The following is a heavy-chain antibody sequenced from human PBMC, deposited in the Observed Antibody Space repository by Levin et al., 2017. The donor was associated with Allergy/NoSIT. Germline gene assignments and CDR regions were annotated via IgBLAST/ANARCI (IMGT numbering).Heavy chain of an antibody. J-gene: IGHJ2*01. Sequence: PGGSLRLSCAASGFTFSSYSMNWVRQAPGKGLEWVSYISSSSSTIYYADSVKGRFTISRDNAKNSLYLQMNSLRAEDTAVYYCYTWFGELFNFDRWGRGTLVTVSS. V-gene: IGHV3-48*01. CDR3: YTWFGELFNFDR. CDR1: GFTFSSYS. D-gene: IGHD3-10*01. CDR2: ISSSSSTI.